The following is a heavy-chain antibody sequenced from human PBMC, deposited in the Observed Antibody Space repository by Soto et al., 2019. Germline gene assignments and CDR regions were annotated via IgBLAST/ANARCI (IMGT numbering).Heavy chain of an antibody. CDR1: GFTFSSYG. Sequence: PGGSLRLSCAASGFTFSSYGMHWVRQAPGKGLEWVAVISYDGSNKYYADSVKGRFTISRDNSKNTLYLQMNSLRAEDTAVYYCAKDGRDYGDYTEYYFDYWGQGTLVTVSS. V-gene: IGHV3-30*18. CDR2: ISYDGSNK. J-gene: IGHJ4*02. D-gene: IGHD4-17*01. CDR3: AKDGRDYGDYTEYYFDY.